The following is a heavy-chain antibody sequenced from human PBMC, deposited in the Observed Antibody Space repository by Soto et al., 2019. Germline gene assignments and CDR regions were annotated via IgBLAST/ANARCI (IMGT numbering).Heavy chain of an antibody. CDR3: ARDLRAERFLEWLPFDY. D-gene: IGHD3-3*01. CDR2: INAGNGNT. CDR1: GYTFTSYA. V-gene: IGHV1-3*01. J-gene: IGHJ4*02. Sequence: ASVKVSCKASGYTFTSYAMHWVRPAPGQRLEWMGWINAGNGNTKYSQKFQGRVTITRDTSASTAYMELSSLRSEDTAVYYCARDLRAERFLEWLPFDYWGQGTLVTVSS.